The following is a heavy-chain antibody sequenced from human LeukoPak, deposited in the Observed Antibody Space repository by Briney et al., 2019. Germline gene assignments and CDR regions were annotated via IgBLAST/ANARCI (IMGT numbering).Heavy chain of an antibody. D-gene: IGHD3-22*01. J-gene: IGHJ4*02. Sequence: SETLSLTCAVSGGSMSSFYWSWIRQSPGKGLEWIWSISPSGTTKYSPSLKNRVTISEDTSNNHFSLSLSSVTAADTAVYYCARTSTITYYYDSGGYLNFDYWGPGTLVTVSS. V-gene: IGHV4-59*01. CDR3: ARTSTITYYYDSGGYLNFDY. CDR1: GGSMSSFY. CDR2: ISPSGTT.